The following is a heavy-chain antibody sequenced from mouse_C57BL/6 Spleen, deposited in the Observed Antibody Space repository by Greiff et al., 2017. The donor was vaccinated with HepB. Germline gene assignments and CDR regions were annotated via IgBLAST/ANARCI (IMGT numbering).Heavy chain of an antibody. J-gene: IGHJ2*01. V-gene: IGHV1-82*01. CDR1: GYAFRSSW. CDR3: ARGTVRNYFDY. Sequence: QVQLQQSGPELVKPGASVKISCKASGYAFRSSWMNWVKQRPGKGLEWIGRIYPGDGDTNYNGKFKGKATLTADKSSSTAYMQLSSLTSEDSAVYFCARGTVRNYFDYWGQGTTLTVSS. CDR2: IYPGDGDT. D-gene: IGHD3-3*01.